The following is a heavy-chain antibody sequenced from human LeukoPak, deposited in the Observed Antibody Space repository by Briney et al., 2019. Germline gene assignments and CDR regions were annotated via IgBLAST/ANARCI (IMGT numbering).Heavy chain of an antibody. D-gene: IGHD5/OR15-5a*01. CDR3: ARGRSVYYFHY. J-gene: IGHJ4*02. CDR2: INHSGST. Sequence: SETLSLTCAVYGVSFSGYDWSWIRQPPGKGLEWIGEINHSGSTNYNPSLKSRVTISVDTSKNQFSLKLSSVTAADTAVYYCARGRSVYYFHYWGEGTLVTVSS. CDR1: GVSFSGYD. V-gene: IGHV4-34*01.